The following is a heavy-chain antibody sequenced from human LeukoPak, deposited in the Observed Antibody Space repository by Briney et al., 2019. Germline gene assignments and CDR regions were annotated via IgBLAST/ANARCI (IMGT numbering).Heavy chain of an antibody. Sequence: GGSLRLSCAASGFTFSSYGMHWVRQAPGKGLEWVAVIWYDGSNKYYADSVKGRFTISRDNSKNTLYLQMNSLRAEDTAVYYCAKDGSLVTFDYWGQGTLVTVSS. D-gene: IGHD4-23*01. J-gene: IGHJ4*02. CDR1: GFTFSSYG. V-gene: IGHV3-30*02. CDR3: AKDGSLVTFDY. CDR2: IWYDGSNK.